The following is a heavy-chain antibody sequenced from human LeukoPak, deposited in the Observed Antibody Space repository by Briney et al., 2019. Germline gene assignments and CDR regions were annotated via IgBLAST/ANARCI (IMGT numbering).Heavy chain of an antibody. Sequence: PGGSLRLSCAASGFTFSSYGMHWVRQAPGKGLEWVAVISYDGSNKYYADSVKGRFTISRDNSKNTLYLQMNSLRAEDTAVYYCAKALEQSMDYWGQGTLVTVSS. CDR1: GFTFSSYG. CDR3: AKALEQSMDY. J-gene: IGHJ4*02. CDR2: ISYDGSNK. V-gene: IGHV3-30*18. D-gene: IGHD2/OR15-2a*01.